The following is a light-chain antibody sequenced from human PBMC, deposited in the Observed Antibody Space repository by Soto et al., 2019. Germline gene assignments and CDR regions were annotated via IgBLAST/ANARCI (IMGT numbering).Light chain of an antibody. CDR3: QQYDNLPPFT. CDR1: QDIRTS. V-gene: IGKV1-33*01. CDR2: GAS. Sequence: DIQMTQSPSSLSASVGARISITCQASQDIRTSLSWFQQKPGRAPKLLLYGASNLETGVPSRFRGSGSGTDFTSTISSLQPEDIATYYCQQYDNLPPFTFGPGTKVDIK. J-gene: IGKJ3*01.